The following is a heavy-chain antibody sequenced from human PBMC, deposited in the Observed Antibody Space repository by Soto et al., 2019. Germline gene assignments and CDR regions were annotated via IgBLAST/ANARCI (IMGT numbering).Heavy chain of an antibody. V-gene: IGHV4-4*07. Sequence: SETLSLTCTVSGGSISNYYWSWIRQPAGKGLEWIGRIYTSGNTNYNPSLKGRATMSVDMSKNQFSLKLSSVAAADTAVYYCARDANGDNGRAFDPWGQGTLVTVSS. CDR1: GGSISNYY. D-gene: IGHD4-17*01. J-gene: IGHJ5*02. CDR2: IYTSGNT. CDR3: ARDANGDNGRAFDP.